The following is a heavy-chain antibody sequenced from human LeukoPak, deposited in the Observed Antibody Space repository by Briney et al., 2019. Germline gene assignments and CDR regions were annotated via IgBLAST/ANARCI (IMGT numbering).Heavy chain of an antibody. CDR2: ISYDGSNK. J-gene: IGHJ4*02. D-gene: IGHD1-26*01. V-gene: IGHV3-30*18. CDR1: GFTFSSYG. CDR3: VKAAVGARWLVY. Sequence: GGSLRLSCAASGFTFSSYGMHWVRQAPGKGLEWVAVISYDGSNKYYADSVKGRFTISRDNSKNTLYLQMNSLRAEDTAVYYCVKAAVGARWLVYWGQGTLVTVSS.